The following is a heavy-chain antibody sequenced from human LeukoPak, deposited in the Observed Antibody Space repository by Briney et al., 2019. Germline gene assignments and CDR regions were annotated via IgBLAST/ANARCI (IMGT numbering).Heavy chain of an antibody. CDR3: AKDHLYYYDSSGIADY. D-gene: IGHD3-22*01. CDR1: GFTVSSNY. J-gene: IGHJ4*02. V-gene: IGHV3-53*01. Sequence: GGSLRLSCAASGFTVSSNYMSWVRQAPGKGLEWVSVIYSGGSTYYADSVKGRFTISRDNSKNTLYLQMNSLRAEDTAVYYCAKDHLYYYDSSGIADYWGQGTLVTVSS. CDR2: IYSGGST.